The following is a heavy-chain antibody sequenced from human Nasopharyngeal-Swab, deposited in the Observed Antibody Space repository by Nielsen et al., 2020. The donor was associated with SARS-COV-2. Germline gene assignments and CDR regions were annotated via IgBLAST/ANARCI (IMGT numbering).Heavy chain of an antibody. J-gene: IGHJ4*02. Sequence: HAPGKGLEWVSAISGSGGSTYHADSVKGLFTITRDNSKKTLYLQMHSLRAEDAAVYYCASPYYYDNSDYDDYWGQGTLVTVSS. V-gene: IGHV3-23*01. CDR3: ASPYYYDNSDYDDY. CDR2: ISGSGGST. D-gene: IGHD3-22*01.